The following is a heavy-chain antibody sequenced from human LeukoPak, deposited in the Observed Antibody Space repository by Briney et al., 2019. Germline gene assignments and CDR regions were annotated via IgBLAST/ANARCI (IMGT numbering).Heavy chain of an antibody. CDR1: GGSISSYY. J-gene: IGHJ5*02. V-gene: IGHV4-59*01. D-gene: IGHD2-2*01. CDR3: ARGPHIVVVPAAAFDP. CDR2: IYYSGST. Sequence: PSETLSLTCTVSGGSISSYYWSWIRQPPGKGLEWIGYIYYSGSTNYNPPLKSRVTISVDTSKNQFSLKLSSVTAADTAVYYCARGPHIVVVPAAAFDPWGQGTLVTVSS.